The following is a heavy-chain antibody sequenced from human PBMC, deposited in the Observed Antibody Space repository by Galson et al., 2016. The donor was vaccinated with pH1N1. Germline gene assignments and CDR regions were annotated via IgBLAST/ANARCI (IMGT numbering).Heavy chain of an antibody. D-gene: IGHD7-27*01. CDR1: GGSISSDGNY. J-gene: IGHJ4*02. V-gene: IGHV4-31*03. CDR3: TKDLRLTGGGYCDY. CDR2: IHNRGST. Sequence: LSLTCTVSGGSISSDGNYWSWIRQHPGKGLEWIGYIHNRGSTAYNPSLKSRVTISIDTSKNQFSLKLRSVTAADTAVYYCTKDLRLTGGGYCDYWGQGTLVTVSS.